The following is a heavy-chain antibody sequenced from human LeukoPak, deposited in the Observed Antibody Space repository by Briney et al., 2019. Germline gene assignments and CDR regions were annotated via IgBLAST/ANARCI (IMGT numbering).Heavy chain of an antibody. V-gene: IGHV3-7*01. J-gene: IGHJ6*02. Sequence: PGGSLRLSCAASGFTLSSYWMSWVRQAPGKGLEWVANIKQDGSEKYYVDSVKGRFTISRDNAKNSLYLQMNSLRAEDTAVYYCARIGGSRYYYYYGMDVWGQGTTVAVSS. CDR1: GFTLSSYW. CDR3: ARIGGSRYYYYYGMDV. D-gene: IGHD2-15*01. CDR2: IKQDGSEK.